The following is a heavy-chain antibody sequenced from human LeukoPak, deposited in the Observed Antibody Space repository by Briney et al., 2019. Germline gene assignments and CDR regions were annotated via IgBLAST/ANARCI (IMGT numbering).Heavy chain of an antibody. CDR1: GGSISSYY. J-gene: IGHJ4*02. CDR3: AIGYSSSSPLYFDY. Sequence: SETLSLTCTVSGGSISSYYWSWIRQHPGEGLVWFGYIYYSGSTNYNPSLKSRVTISVDTSKNQFSLKLSSVTAADTAVYYCAIGYSSSSPLYFDYWGQGTLVTVSS. V-gene: IGHV4-59*01. CDR2: IYYSGST. D-gene: IGHD6-6*01.